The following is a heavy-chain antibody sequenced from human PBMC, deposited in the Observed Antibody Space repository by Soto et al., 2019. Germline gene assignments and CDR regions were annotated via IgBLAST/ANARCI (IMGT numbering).Heavy chain of an antibody. CDR1: GFTFSSYS. CDR2: ISSSSSYI. V-gene: IGHV3-21*01. CDR3: ARAPYYYDSSVYYGY. Sequence: EVQLVESGGGLVKPGGSLRLSCAASGFTFSSYSINWVRQAPGKGLEWVSSISSSSSYIYYADSVKGRFTISRDNAKNSLYLQMNSLRAEDTAVYYCARAPYYYDSSVYYGYWGQGTLVIVSS. J-gene: IGHJ4*02. D-gene: IGHD3-22*01.